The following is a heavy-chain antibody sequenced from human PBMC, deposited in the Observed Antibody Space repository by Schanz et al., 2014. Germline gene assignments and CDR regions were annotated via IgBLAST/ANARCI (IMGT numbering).Heavy chain of an antibody. CDR1: GFTLSSYG. CDR2: MSYDGSIK. CDR3: AKDSTHIDIVLVPTAIDY. V-gene: IGHV3-30*18. D-gene: IGHD2-2*01. Sequence: GQLVESGGGLVKPGGSLRLSCAAYGFTLSSYGMHWVRQAPGKGLEWVAAMSYDGSIKYYGDSVKGRFTISRDNSKNTLYLHMNTLRSEDTAVYYCAKDSTHIDIVLVPTAIDYWGQGTLVTVSS. J-gene: IGHJ4*02.